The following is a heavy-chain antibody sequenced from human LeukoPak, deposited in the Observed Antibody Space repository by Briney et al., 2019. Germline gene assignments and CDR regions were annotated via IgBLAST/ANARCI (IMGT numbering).Heavy chain of an antibody. CDR3: ARLGYCSSTSCYVNYYCYMDV. CDR2: INHSGST. CDR1: GGSFSGYY. J-gene: IGHJ6*03. V-gene: IGHV4-34*01. Sequence: PSETLSLTCAVYGGSFSGYYWSWIRQPPGKGLERIGEINHSGSTNYNPSLKSRVTISVDTSKNQFSLKLSSVTAADTAVYYCARLGYCSSTSCYVNYYCYMDVWGKGTTVTISS. D-gene: IGHD2-2*01.